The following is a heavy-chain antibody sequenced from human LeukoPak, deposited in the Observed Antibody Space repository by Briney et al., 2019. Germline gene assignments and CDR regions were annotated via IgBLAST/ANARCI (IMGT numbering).Heavy chain of an antibody. CDR3: ARSPTKRVPEDY. V-gene: IGHV3-21*01. CDR2: ISSGSSAI. J-gene: IGHJ4*02. D-gene: IGHD2-2*01. CDR1: GFTFTTYS. Sequence: GGSLRLSCEASGFTFTTYSMTWVRQAPGKGLEWVSIISSGSSAIFSADALKGRFTISRDDAKNLLYLDMNSLRAEDTAVYYCARSPTKRVPEDYWGQGTLVTVSS.